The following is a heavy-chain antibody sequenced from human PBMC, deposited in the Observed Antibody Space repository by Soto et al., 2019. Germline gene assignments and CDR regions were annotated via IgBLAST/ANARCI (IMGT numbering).Heavy chain of an antibody. J-gene: IGHJ4*02. CDR2: IWYDGSNK. CDR3: ARQYDILTGYYQRAYFDY. CDR1: GFTFSSYG. D-gene: IGHD3-9*01. V-gene: IGHV3-33*01. Sequence: GGSLRLSCAASGFTFSSYGMHWVRQAPGKGLEWVAVIWYDGSNKYYADSVKGRFTISRDNSKNTLYLQMNSLRAEDTAVYYCARQYDILTGYYQRAYFDYWVQGTLVTVS.